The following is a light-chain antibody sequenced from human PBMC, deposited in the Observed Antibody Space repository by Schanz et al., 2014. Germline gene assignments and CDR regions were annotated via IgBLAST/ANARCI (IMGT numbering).Light chain of an antibody. CDR2: DVS. V-gene: IGLV2-14*01. CDR3: CSYAGSNTRRWV. CDR1: SSDLGGYNY. Sequence: QSALTQPASVSGSPGQSITISCTGTSSDLGGYNYVSWYQQYPGKAPKLIIYDVSNRPSGVSNRFSGSKSGNTASLTISGLQAEDEADYYCCSYAGSNTRRWVFGGGTKLTVL. J-gene: IGLJ3*02.